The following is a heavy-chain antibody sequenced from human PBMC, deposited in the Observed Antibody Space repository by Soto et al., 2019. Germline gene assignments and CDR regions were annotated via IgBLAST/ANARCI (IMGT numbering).Heavy chain of an antibody. J-gene: IGHJ6*02. Sequence: GESLKISCKGSGYSFTSYWIGWVRQMPGKGLEWMGIIYPGDSDTRYSPSLQGQVTISADKSISTAYLQWSSLKASDTAMYYCARSQTLGYCSSTSCYNYYYGMDVWGQGTTVTVSS. V-gene: IGHV5-51*01. D-gene: IGHD2-2*02. CDR2: IYPGDSDT. CDR3: ARSQTLGYCSSTSCYNYYYGMDV. CDR1: GYSFTSYW.